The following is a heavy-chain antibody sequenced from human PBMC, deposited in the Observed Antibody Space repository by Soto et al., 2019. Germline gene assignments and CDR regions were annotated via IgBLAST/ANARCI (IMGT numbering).Heavy chain of an antibody. CDR1: GYSISNGGYS. D-gene: IGHD3-22*01. V-gene: IGHV4-30-2*01. Sequence: QLQLQESGSGLVKPSQTLSLTCAVSGYSISNGGYSWNWIRQPPGKGLEWIGYIYHSGGTDYNPSLKIRVTITVDSSNNQFSLMLSSVTAAATAVYYCARDSRSGYYLEFWGQGTLVTVSS. CDR2: IYHSGGT. J-gene: IGHJ4*02. CDR3: ARDSRSGYYLEF.